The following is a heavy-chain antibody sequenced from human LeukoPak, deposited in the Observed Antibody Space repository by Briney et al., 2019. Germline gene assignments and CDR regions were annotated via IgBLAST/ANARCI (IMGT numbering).Heavy chain of an antibody. J-gene: IGHJ4*02. CDR1: GGSISTSSYY. CDR2: VYHSRST. Sequence: PSETPSLTCTVSGGSISTSSYYWGWIRQPPGKGLEWIGSVYHSRSTYYNASLKSRATISADTSKNQFSLKLSSVTAADTAVYYCARHRWMEVYGSGSYYVDYWGQGARVPLFS. CDR3: ARHRWMEVYGSGSYYVDY. D-gene: IGHD3-10*01. V-gene: IGHV4-39*01.